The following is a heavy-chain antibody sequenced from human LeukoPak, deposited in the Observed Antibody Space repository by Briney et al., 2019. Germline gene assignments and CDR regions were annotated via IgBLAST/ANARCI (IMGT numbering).Heavy chain of an antibody. Sequence: ASVKVSCQPSRGTFSSYTISWVRQAPGQGLEWMGRIIPILGIANYARKFQGRVTITADKSKSTAYMELSSLRSEDTAVYYCARDRNLEGIALSNWFDPWGQGTLVTVSS. V-gene: IGHV1-69*04. CDR2: IIPILGIA. CDR1: RGTFSSYT. CDR3: ARDRNLEGIALSNWFDP. J-gene: IGHJ5*02. D-gene: IGHD6-13*01.